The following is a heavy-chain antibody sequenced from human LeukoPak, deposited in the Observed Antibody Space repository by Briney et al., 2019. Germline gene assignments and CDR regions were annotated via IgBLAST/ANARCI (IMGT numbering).Heavy chain of an antibody. CDR3: ARRQTTVTSNKRPYYCYYYGMDV. J-gene: IGHJ6*02. Sequence: SETLSLTCLLSGGSIGPYYWSWIRQAAGKGPEWIGRIYTTGTADYNPSLKGRVFLSVDTSMNEFSLKVTSVTAADTAVYYCARRQTTVTSNKRPYYCYYYGMDVWGQGTTVTVSS. V-gene: IGHV4-4*07. CDR1: GGSIGPYY. D-gene: IGHD4-11*01. CDR2: IYTTGTA.